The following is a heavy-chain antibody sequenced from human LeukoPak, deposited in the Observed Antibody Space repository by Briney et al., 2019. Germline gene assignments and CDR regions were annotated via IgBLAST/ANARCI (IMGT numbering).Heavy chain of an antibody. CDR1: GGYISGSY. CDR3: ARGSRNNKIDY. Sequence: PSETLSLTCTVSGGYISGSYWSWIRQPPGKGLEWIGYISYSGSTNYSPSLKSRVTISVDTSKNQFSLKLTSVTAADTAVYYCARGSRNNKIDYWGQGTLVTVSS. D-gene: IGHD2/OR15-2a*01. V-gene: IGHV4-59*12. J-gene: IGHJ4*02. CDR2: ISYSGST.